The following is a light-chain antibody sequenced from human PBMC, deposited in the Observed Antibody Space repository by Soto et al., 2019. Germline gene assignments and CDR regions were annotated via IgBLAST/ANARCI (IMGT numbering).Light chain of an antibody. CDR3: QQLNSYPWT. J-gene: IGKJ1*01. V-gene: IGKV1-9*01. CDR1: QGINNY. Sequence: IQLTQSPSSLSASVGDRVTINCRASQGINNYLAWYQQKPGKAPKLLIYAASTLQSGVPSRFSGRGSGTDFTLTISSLQPEDFATYYCQQLNSYPWTFGQGTK. CDR2: AAS.